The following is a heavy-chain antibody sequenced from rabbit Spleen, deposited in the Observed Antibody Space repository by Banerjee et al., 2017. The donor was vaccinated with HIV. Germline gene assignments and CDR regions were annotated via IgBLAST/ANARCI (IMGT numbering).Heavy chain of an antibody. D-gene: IGHD1-1*01. CDR1: GLDLSSRYW. CDR2: IDVAKYGTT. CDR3: ARNYVNAFDP. J-gene: IGHJ2*01. Sequence: QEQLEESGGDLVKPGASLTLTCKASGLDLSSRYWICWVRQAPGKGLEWIACIDVAKYGTTYYTSWAKGRFTISKPSSTTVTLHMTSLTVADTATYFCARNYVNAFDPWGPGTLVTVS. V-gene: IGHV1S45*01.